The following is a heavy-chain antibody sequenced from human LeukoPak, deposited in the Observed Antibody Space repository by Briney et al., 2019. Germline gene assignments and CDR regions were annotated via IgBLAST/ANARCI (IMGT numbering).Heavy chain of an antibody. CDR1: GYTFTSYD. CDR2: MNPNSGNT. J-gene: IGHJ3*02. D-gene: IGHD3-16*02. CDR3: ARSPGGYYDYVWGSYRPLDI. Sequence: GASVKVSCKASGYTFTSYDINWVRQATGQGLEWMGWMNPNSGNTGYAQKFQGRVTMTRNTSISTAYMELSSLRPEDTAVYYCARSPGGYYDYVWGSYRPLDIWGQGTMVTVSS. V-gene: IGHV1-8*01.